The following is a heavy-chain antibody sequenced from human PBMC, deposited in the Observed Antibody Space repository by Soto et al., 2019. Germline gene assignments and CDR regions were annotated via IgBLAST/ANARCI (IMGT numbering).Heavy chain of an antibody. CDR3: AKDRGGDCPDNSCYFGADY. Sequence: PGGSLRLSCVGCGFTFSSYGMHWDRQAPGKGLECVAVISDTGSSHYYAASVEGRFTISRENSKNTLSLHMDRLRVEDTAVYYCAKDRGGDCPDNSCYFGADYWGQGTPVTVSS. CDR2: ISDTGSSH. D-gene: IGHD2-2*01. V-gene: IGHV3-30*18. CDR1: GFTFSSYG. J-gene: IGHJ4*02.